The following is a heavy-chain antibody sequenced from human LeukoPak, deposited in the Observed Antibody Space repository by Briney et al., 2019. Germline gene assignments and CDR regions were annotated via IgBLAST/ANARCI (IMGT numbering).Heavy chain of an antibody. Sequence: GESLKISCQGSGYSSSRYWIGWVRQMPGKGLEWMGIIYPGDSDTSYSPSFQGHVTISADKSISNAYLQWSSLRASDTAVYFCARQAYSSGHDAFDFWGQGTMVTVSS. V-gene: IGHV5-51*01. CDR2: IYPGDSDT. CDR1: GYSSSRYW. CDR3: ARQAYSSGHDAFDF. J-gene: IGHJ3*01. D-gene: IGHD6-19*01.